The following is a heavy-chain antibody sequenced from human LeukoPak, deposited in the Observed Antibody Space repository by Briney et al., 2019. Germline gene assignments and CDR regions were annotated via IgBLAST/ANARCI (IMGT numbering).Heavy chain of an antibody. CDR2: IYYSGST. CDR3: ARDGVEYSSSPGDY. D-gene: IGHD6-6*01. Sequence: SETLSLTCTVSGGSISSSSYYWGWIRQPPGKGLEWIGSIYYSGSTYYNPSLKSRVTISVDTSKNQFSLKLSSVTAADTAVYYCARDGVEYSSSPGDYWGQGTLVTVSS. V-gene: IGHV4-39*07. CDR1: GGSISSSSYY. J-gene: IGHJ4*02.